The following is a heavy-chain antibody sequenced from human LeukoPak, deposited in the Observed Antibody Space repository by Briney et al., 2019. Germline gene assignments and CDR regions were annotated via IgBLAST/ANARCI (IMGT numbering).Heavy chain of an antibody. CDR3: ARHYTRDAFDI. D-gene: IGHD4-11*01. J-gene: IGHJ3*02. Sequence: SETLSLTCTVSGVAFSSDSYYWSWIRQAAGKGLEWIGRVYIGGGTDYNPSLASRVTMTVEGSNNQFSLRLTSVTAADTGVYYCARHYTRDAFDIWGQGTMVTVSS. CDR1: GVAFSSDSYY. CDR2: VYIGGGT. V-gene: IGHV4-61*02.